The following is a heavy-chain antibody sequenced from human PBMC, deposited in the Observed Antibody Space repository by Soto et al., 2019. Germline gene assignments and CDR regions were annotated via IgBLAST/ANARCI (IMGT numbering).Heavy chain of an antibody. Sequence: QVQLVQSGAEAKKPGASVKLSCRTSGYTFTHYYIHWVRQAPGQGLEWLGIINPASCSTNYSQDFRDRVTMTMDTYTTTVYMDLSALRAEETAIFYCARDLAAGDHWSQGTLVTISS. D-gene: IGHD6-13*01. CDR1: GYTFTHYY. CDR2: INPASCST. V-gene: IGHV1-46*01. CDR3: ARDLAAGDH. J-gene: IGHJ4*02.